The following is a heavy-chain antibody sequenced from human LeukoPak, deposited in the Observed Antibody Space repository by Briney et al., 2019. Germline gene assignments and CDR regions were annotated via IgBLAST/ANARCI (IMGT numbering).Heavy chain of an antibody. CDR1: GFTFSSYAM. CDR2: ISHSGST. J-gene: IGHJ4*02. Sequence: GSLRLSCAASGFTFSSYAMSWVRQAPGKGLEWIGEISHSGSTNYNPSLKSRVTISVDKSKNQLSLKLTSVTAADTAVYYCARVHCSSVTCYPDYWGQGTLVTVSS. D-gene: IGHD2-15*01. CDR3: ARVHCSSVTCYPDY. V-gene: IGHV4-4*02.